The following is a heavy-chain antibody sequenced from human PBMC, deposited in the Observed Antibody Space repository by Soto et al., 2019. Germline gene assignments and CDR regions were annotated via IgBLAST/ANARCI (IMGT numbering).Heavy chain of an antibody. J-gene: IGHJ4*02. CDR1: GFTFSSYG. V-gene: IGHV3-30*18. D-gene: IGHD4-17*01. CDR2: ISYDGSNK. Sequence: GGSLRLSCAASGFTFSSYGMHWVRQAPGKGLEWVAVISYDGSNKYYADSVKGRFTISRDNSKNTLYLQMNSLRAEDTAVYYCAKSALDFGDPYGDYVSYFDYWGQGTLVTVSS. CDR3: AKSALDFGDPYGDYVSYFDY.